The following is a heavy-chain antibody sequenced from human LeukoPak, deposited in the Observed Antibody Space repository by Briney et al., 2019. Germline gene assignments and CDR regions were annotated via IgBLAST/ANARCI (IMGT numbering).Heavy chain of an antibody. CDR1: GGSISSSNW. Sequence: KSSETLSLTCAVSGGSISSSNWWSWIRQPPGKGLEWIGEINHSGSTNYNPSLKSRVTISIDTPKNQFSLKLSSVTAADMAVYYCARQEGSSGYSFDCWGQGTLVTVSS. J-gene: IGHJ4*02. D-gene: IGHD3-22*01. CDR3: ARQEGSSGYSFDC. CDR2: INHSGST. V-gene: IGHV4-4*02.